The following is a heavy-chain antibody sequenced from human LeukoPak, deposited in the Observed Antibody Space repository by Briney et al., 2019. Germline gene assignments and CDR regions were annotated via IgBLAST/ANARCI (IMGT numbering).Heavy chain of an antibody. CDR3: ARDPDSGSYHYDY. CDR1: GFTFSSYW. CDR2: IKQDGSEK. D-gene: IGHD1-26*01. J-gene: IGHJ4*02. Sequence: PGGSLRLSCAASGFTFSSYWMSWVRQAPGKGLEWVANIKQDGSEKYYVDSVKGRFTTSRDNAKNSLYLQMNSLRAEDTAVYYCARDPDSGSYHYDYWGQGTLVTVSS. V-gene: IGHV3-7*03.